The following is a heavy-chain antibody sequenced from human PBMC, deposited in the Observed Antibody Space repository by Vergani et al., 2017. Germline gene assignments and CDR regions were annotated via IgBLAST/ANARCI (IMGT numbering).Heavy chain of an antibody. V-gene: IGHV4-39*01. CDR2: IYYSGST. CDR1: NDSVSNTFYY. CDR3: ARQKDYYMDV. Sequence: QVQLQESGPGLVKPSETLSLTCTVSNDSVSNTFYYWGWTRQTPGKGLEWIGSIYYSGSTYYNPSRVSRVTMSVDTSKCQFSLKLSSVTAADTAVYYCARQKDYYMDVWGKGATVTVS. J-gene: IGHJ6*03.